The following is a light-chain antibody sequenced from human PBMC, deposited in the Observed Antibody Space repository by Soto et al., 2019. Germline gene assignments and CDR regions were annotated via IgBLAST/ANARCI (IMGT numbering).Light chain of an antibody. J-gene: IGKJ4*01. CDR3: QQNYSPPLT. Sequence: DIQMTQSPSSLSASVGDTVTITCRASQSIGMFSSWYQQKPGKAPKLLMYRSSTLQNGVPPRFSGSGSGTFFTLTISSLQLEDFATYYCQQNYSPPLTFGGGTKVDIK. CDR2: RSS. CDR1: QSIGMF. V-gene: IGKV1-39*01.